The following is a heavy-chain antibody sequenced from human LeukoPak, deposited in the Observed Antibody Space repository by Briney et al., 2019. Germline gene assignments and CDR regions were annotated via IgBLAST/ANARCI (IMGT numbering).Heavy chain of an antibody. CDR3: ARGVRGVIINYYYYYMDV. V-gene: IGHV4-38-2*02. CDR2: IYHSGST. J-gene: IGHJ6*03. Sequence: SETLSLTCTVSGYSISSGYYWGWIRQPPGKGLEWIGSIYHSGSTYYNPSLKSRVTISVDTSKNQFSLKLSSVTAADTAVYYCARGVRGVIINYYYYYMDVWGKGTTVTVSS. D-gene: IGHD3-10*01. CDR1: GYSISSGYY.